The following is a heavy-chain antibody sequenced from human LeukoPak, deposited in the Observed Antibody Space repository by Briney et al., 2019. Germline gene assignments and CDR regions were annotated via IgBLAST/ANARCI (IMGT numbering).Heavy chain of an antibody. V-gene: IGHV4-34*01. D-gene: IGHD6-6*01. CDR2: MNHSGST. CDR3: ARGLRQLVRSWHY. Sequence: SETLSLTCAVYGGSFSGYYWSWIRQPPGKGLEWIGEMNHSGSTNYNPSLKSRVTISVDTSKNQFSLKLSSVTAADTAVYYCARGLRQLVRSWHYWGQGTLVTVSS. CDR1: GGSFSGYY. J-gene: IGHJ4*02.